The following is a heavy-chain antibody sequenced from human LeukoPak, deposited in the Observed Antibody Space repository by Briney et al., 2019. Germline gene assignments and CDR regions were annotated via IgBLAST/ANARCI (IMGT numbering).Heavy chain of an antibody. CDR2: MNPDGGST. J-gene: IGHJ6*02. Sequence: ASVKVSCKASGYTFTSCDIHWVRQATGQGLEWMGWMNPDGGSTGYAQKFQGRVTMTRDTSIGTAYMELSSLRSEDTAVYYCARVLGRPSLYYGMDVWGQGTTVIVSS. CDR1: GYTFTSCD. CDR3: ARVLGRPSLYYGMDV. V-gene: IGHV1-8*01. D-gene: IGHD3-16*01.